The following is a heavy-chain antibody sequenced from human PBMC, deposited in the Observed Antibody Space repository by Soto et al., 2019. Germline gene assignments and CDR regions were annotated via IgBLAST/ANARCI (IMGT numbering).Heavy chain of an antibody. CDR1: GGSFSGYY. Sequence: SETLSLTCAVYGGSFSGYYWSWIRQPPGKGLEWIGEINHSGSTNYNPSLKSRVTISVDTSKNQFSLKLSSVTAADTAVYYCARERGGTYSSGWYWYNWFDPWGQGTLVTVSS. J-gene: IGHJ5*02. V-gene: IGHV4-34*01. D-gene: IGHD6-19*01. CDR3: ARERGGTYSSGWYWYNWFDP. CDR2: INHSGST.